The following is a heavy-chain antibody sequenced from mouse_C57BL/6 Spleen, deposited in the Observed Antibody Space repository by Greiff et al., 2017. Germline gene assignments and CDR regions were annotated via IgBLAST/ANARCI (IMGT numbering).Heavy chain of an antibody. V-gene: IGHV1-4*01. Sequence: VQLQQSGAELARPGASVKMSCKASGYTFTSYTMHWVKQRPGQGLEWIGYINPSSGYTKYNQKFKDKATLTADKSSSTAYMQLSSLTSEDSAVYYCARDYYYSSSYEYFGDRGQSTTHTVS. CDR3: ARDYYYSSSYEYFGD. D-gene: IGHD1-1*01. CDR1: GYTFTSYT. CDR2: INPSSGYT. J-gene: IGHJ2*01.